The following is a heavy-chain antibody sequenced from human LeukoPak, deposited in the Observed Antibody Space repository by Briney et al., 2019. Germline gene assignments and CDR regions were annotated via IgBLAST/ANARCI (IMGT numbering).Heavy chain of an antibody. CDR2: ISSSSSYT. J-gene: IGHJ4*02. D-gene: IGHD1-7*01. CDR3: AKGAATKPFDC. V-gene: IGHV3-11*05. Sequence: KPGGSLRLSCAASGFTFSDYYMSWIRQAPGKGLEWVSYISSSSSYTNYADSVKGRFTISRDNAKNSLYLQMNSLRAEDTAVYYCAKGAATKPFDCWGQGTLVTVSS. CDR1: GFTFSDYY.